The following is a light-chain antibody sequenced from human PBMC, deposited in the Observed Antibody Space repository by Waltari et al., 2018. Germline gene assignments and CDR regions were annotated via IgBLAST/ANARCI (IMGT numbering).Light chain of an antibody. J-gene: IGKJ1*01. CDR1: QSLLHRNGKNN. V-gene: IGKV2-28*01. CDR3: MQSLQTLWT. Sequence: DILVPQSPLSLPLSPRAPASISCTSSQSLLHRNGKNNLDWYLQKPVQSPQLLIYLGSNRASEVPDRFSGSGSGTDFTLRISRVEADDVGVYYCMQSLQTLWTFGQGTKVEIK. CDR2: LGS.